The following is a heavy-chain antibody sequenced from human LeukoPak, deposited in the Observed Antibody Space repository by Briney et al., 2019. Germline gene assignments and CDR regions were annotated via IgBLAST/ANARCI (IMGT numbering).Heavy chain of an antibody. CDR2: ISSSSSYI. Sequence: GGSLRLSCAASGFTFSSYSMNWVRQAPGKGLEWVSSISSSSSYIYYADSVKGRFTISRDNAKNSLYLQMNSLRAEDTAVYYCARGSIVVVPAAISSVWYFDYWGQGTLVTVSS. CDR3: ARGSIVVVPAAISSVWYFDY. J-gene: IGHJ4*02. V-gene: IGHV3-21*01. CDR1: GFTFSSYS. D-gene: IGHD2-2*01.